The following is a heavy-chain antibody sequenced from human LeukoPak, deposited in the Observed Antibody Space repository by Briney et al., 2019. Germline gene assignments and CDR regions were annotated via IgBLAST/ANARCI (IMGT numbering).Heavy chain of an antibody. J-gene: IGHJ4*02. CDR2: IKHDGSEK. D-gene: IGHD6-13*01. CDR3: ASGSSTWSTMGLYFDH. Sequence: GGSLKLSCVASGFPFSDFDVHWVRQAPGKGLEWVANIKHDGSEKFYVDSVKGRFTVSRDNAKNSVFLQMNSLRADESAVYYCASGSSTWSTMGLYFDHWGQGALVTVSS. V-gene: IGHV3-7*01. CDR1: GFPFSDFD.